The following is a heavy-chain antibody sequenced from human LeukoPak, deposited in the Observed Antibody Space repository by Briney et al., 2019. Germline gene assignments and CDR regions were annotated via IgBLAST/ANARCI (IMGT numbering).Heavy chain of an antibody. Sequence: GGSLRLSCAASGFTFSSYAMSWVRQAPGKGLEWVSAISGSGGSTYYADSVKGRFTISRDNAKNSLYLQMNSLRAEDTAVYYCARDCSPPDYGDYYYYGMDVWGQGTTVTVSS. J-gene: IGHJ6*02. CDR1: GFTFSSYA. CDR2: ISGSGGST. CDR3: ARDCSPPDYGDYYYYGMDV. V-gene: IGHV3-23*01. D-gene: IGHD4-17*01.